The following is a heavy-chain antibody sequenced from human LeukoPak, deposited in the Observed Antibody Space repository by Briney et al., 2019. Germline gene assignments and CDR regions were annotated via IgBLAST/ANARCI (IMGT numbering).Heavy chain of an antibody. CDR2: IYNSGTT. D-gene: IGHD5-18*01. Sequence: SETLSLTCNVSGGSVSSGSYYWRWIRQPPGKGLEWIGYIYNSGTTNYNPSLKSRVTISVDSSKNQFSLKLTSVTAADTAVYYCARGARGYSYGWGQGTLVTVSS. J-gene: IGHJ4*01. CDR3: ARGARGYSYG. V-gene: IGHV4-61*01. CDR1: GGSVSSGSYY.